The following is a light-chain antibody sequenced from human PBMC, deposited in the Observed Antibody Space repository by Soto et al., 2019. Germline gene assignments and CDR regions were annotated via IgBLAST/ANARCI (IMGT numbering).Light chain of an antibody. CDR1: SSNIGAGYD. V-gene: IGLV1-40*01. J-gene: IGLJ2*01. CDR3: LSYHSSLSRGV. CDR2: GNS. Sequence: QSVLTQPPSVSGAPGQRVTISCTGSSSNIGAGYDVHWYQQLPGTAPKLLIYGNSNRPSGVPDRFSGSKSGTSASLAITGLQAEDEADYYCLSYHSSLSRGVFGGGTKVTVL.